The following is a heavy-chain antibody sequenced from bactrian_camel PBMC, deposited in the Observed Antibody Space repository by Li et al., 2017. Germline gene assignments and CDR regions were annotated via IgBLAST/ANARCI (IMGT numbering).Heavy chain of an antibody. Sequence: VQLVESGGASVQAGGSLRLSCAASGLTSEIAVNCMGWFRQAPGKEREGIAAISGGSGRTSYADSVKGRFTISQDSAKNTVYLQMNSLKPEDTGMYYCAAHKVPSVAWYSAAAFRYWGQGTQVTVS. V-gene: IGHV3S40*01. D-gene: IGHD6*01. J-gene: IGHJ6*01. CDR3: AAHKVPSVAWYSAAAFRY. CDR2: ISGGSGRT. CDR1: GLTSEIAVNC.